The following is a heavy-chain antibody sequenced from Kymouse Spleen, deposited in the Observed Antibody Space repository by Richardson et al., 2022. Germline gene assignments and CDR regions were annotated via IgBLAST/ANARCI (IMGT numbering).Heavy chain of an antibody. CDR1: GGSFSGYY. V-gene: IGHV4-34*01. CDR3: ARRPYYYGSGNY. D-gene: IGHD3-10*01. J-gene: IGHJ4*02. CDR2: INHSGST. Sequence: QVQLQQWGAGLLKPSETLSLTCAVYGGSFSGYYWSWIRQPPGKGLEWIGEINHSGSTNYNPSLKSRVTISVDTSKNQFSLKLSSVTAADTAVYYCARRPYYYGSGNYWGQGTLVTVSS.